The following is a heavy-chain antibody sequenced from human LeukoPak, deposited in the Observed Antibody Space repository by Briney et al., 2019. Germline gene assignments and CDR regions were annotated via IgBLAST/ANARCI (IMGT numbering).Heavy chain of an antibody. CDR3: ARHGSGYYYDSSGFDY. Sequence: PGESLKISCKGSGYSFTSYWIGWVRQMPGKGLEWMGIIYPGDSDTRYSPSFQGQVTISADKSISTAYLQWGSLKASDTAMYYCARHGSGYYYDSSGFDYWGQGTLVTVSS. J-gene: IGHJ4*02. CDR2: IYPGDSDT. CDR1: GYSFTSYW. D-gene: IGHD3-22*01. V-gene: IGHV5-51*01.